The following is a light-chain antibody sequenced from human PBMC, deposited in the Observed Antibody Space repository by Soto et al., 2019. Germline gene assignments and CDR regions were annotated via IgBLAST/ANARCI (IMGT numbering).Light chain of an antibody. J-gene: IGKJ1*01. CDR3: QQSYNTPRT. V-gene: IGKV1-39*01. Sequence: DLQMSQSPSSLSASVGDRVTITCRASQSLGSYLNWYQQRPGEPPKLLISTASNLETGVPSRFSGSGSGTDFTLTISSLQPEDFATYYCQQSYNTPRTFGHGTKVEI. CDR2: TAS. CDR1: QSLGSY.